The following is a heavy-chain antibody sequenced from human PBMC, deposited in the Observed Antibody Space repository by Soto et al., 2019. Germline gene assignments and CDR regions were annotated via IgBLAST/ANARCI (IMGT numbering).Heavy chain of an antibody. D-gene: IGHD3-16*01. CDR1: GGSISSGGYY. J-gene: IGHJ5*02. Sequence: SETLSLTCTVSGGSISSGGYYWSWIRQHPGKGLEWIGYIYYSGSTYYNPSLKSRVTISVDTSKNQFSLKLSSVTAADTAVYYCARDSRGWFDPWGQGTLVTVSS. CDR3: ARDSRGWFDP. V-gene: IGHV4-31*03. CDR2: IYYSGST.